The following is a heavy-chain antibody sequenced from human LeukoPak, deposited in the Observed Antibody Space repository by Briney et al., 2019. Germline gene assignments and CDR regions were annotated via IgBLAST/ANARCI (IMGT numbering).Heavy chain of an antibody. V-gene: IGHV3-30*18. CDR1: GFTFSSYG. J-gene: IGHJ6*02. CDR3: AKDLSSSGWYRRHYYGMDV. CDR2: ISYDGSNK. D-gene: IGHD6-19*01. Sequence: GRSLRLSCAASGFTFSSYGMHWVRQAPGKGLEWVAVISYDGSNKYYADSVKGRFTTSRDNSKNTLYLQMNSLRAEDTAVYYCAKDLSSSGWYRRHYYGMDVWGQGTTVTVSS.